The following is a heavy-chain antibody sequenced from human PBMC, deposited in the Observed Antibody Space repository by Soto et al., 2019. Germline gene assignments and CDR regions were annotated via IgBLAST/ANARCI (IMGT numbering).Heavy chain of an antibody. V-gene: IGHV1-8*01. CDR3: ARIRVDNYDFWSGYYYYYYGMDV. J-gene: IGHJ6*02. Sequence: ASVKVSCKSSGYTFTSYDINWVRQATGQGLEWMGWMNPNSGNTGYAQKFQGRVTMTRNTSISTAYMELSSLRSEDTAVYYCARIRVDNYDFWSGYYYYYYGMDVWGQGTTVTVSS. D-gene: IGHD3-3*01. CDR1: GYTFTSYD. CDR2: MNPNSGNT.